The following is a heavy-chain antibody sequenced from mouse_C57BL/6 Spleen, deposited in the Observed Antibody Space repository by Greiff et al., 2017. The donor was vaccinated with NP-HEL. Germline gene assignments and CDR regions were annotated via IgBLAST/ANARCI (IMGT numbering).Heavy chain of an antibody. CDR2: ISSGSSTI. Sequence: EVNVVESGGGLVKPGGSLKLSCAASGFTFSDYGMHWVRQAPEKGLEWVAYISSGSSTIYYADTVKGRFTISRDNAKNTLFLQMTSLRSEDTAMYYCASDLLWYPWFAYWGQGTLVTVSA. CDR3: ASDLLWYPWFAY. D-gene: IGHD2-1*01. CDR1: GFTFSDYG. V-gene: IGHV5-17*01. J-gene: IGHJ3*01.